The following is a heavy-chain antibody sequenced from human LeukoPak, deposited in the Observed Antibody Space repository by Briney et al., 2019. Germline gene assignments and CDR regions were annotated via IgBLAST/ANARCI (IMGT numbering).Heavy chain of an antibody. D-gene: IGHD3-22*01. CDR3: ASNPDYDSSASPVDY. Sequence: SVKVSCKASRGTSSSYAISWVRQAPGQALESMGGIIPIFRTANYAQKFQGRVTITTDESTSTAYMELSSLRSEDTTVYSCASNPDYDSSASPVDYWGQGTLVTVSS. CDR2: IIPIFRTA. J-gene: IGHJ4*02. CDR1: RGTSSSYA. V-gene: IGHV1-69*05.